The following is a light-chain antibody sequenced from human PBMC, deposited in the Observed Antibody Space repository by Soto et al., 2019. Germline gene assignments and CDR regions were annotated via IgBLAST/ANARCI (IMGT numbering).Light chain of an antibody. CDR2: SNN. CDR1: SSNIGAGYD. V-gene: IGLV1-44*01. Sequence: QSVLTQPPSASGAPGQRVTISCTGTSSNIGAGYDVHWYQQFPGTAPKLLIYSNNQRPSGVPDRFSGSKSGTSASLAISGLQSEDEADYYCAAWDDSLNGWVFGGGTKVTVL. J-gene: IGLJ3*02. CDR3: AAWDDSLNGWV.